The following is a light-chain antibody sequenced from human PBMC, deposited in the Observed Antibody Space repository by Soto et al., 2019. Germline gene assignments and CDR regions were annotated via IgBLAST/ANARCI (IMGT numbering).Light chain of an antibody. CDR3: QQYNNWPMYT. CDR2: GAS. V-gene: IGKV3-15*01. Sequence: EIVMTQSPATLSVSPGERATLSCRASQSVSSNLAWYQQKPGQAPRLLIYGASTRATGVPARFSGSGSGIEFTLTISSLQSEDFAVYYCQQYNNWPMYTFGQRTKLEIK. J-gene: IGKJ2*01. CDR1: QSVSSN.